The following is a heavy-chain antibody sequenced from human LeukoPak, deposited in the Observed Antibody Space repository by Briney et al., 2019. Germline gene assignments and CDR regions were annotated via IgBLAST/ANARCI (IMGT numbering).Heavy chain of an antibody. CDR2: IKQDGSEK. CDR1: GFTFSSYA. Sequence: GASLRLSCAASGFTFSSYAMSWVRQAPGKGLEWVAHIKQDGSEKYYVDSLKGRFTISRDNAKNSLFLQMNSLRAEDTAVYYCVRDCSSASLSSGCYYAMDVWGKGTTVTVSS. V-gene: IGHV3-7*03. D-gene: IGHD2-2*01. J-gene: IGHJ6*04. CDR3: VRDCSSASLSSGCYYAMDV.